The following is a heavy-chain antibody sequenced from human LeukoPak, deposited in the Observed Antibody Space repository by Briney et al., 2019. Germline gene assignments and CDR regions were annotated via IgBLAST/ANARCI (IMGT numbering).Heavy chain of an antibody. CDR3: AREVVVTAIRDYYFDY. V-gene: IGHV1-46*01. J-gene: IGHJ4*02. Sequence: ASVKVSCTASGYTFTSYYMHWVRQAPGQGLEWMGIINPSGGSTSYAQKFQGRVTMTRDTSTSTVYMELSSLRSEDTAVYYCAREVVVTAIRDYYFDYWGQGTLVTVSS. CDR1: GYTFTSYY. CDR2: INPSGGST. D-gene: IGHD2-21*02.